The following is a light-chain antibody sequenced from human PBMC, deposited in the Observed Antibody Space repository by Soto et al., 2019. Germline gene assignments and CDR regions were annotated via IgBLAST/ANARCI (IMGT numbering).Light chain of an antibody. V-gene: IGLV1-51*01. CDR1: SSNIGNNY. Sequence: QSVLTQPPSVSAAPGQRVTISCSGSSSNIGNNYVSWYQHFPGTAPRLLIYDNNKRPSGIPDRFSGSKSGTSATLGITGLQTGDEADYYCGTWDTSLTAAVFGGGTQLTVL. J-gene: IGLJ3*02. CDR3: GTWDTSLTAAV. CDR2: DNN.